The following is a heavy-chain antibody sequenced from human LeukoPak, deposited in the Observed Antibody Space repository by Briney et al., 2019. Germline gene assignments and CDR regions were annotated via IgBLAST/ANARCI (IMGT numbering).Heavy chain of an antibody. V-gene: IGHV1-8*03. J-gene: IGHJ6*03. CDR1: GYTFTSYD. CDR2: MNPNSGNT. D-gene: IGHD3-10*01. CDR3: AGALYYGSGSLSFYYYYYMDV. Sequence: GASVKVSCKASGYTFTSYDINWVRQATGQGLEWMGWMNPNSGNTGYAQKFQGRVTITRNTSISTAYMELSSLRSEDTAVYYCAGALYYGSGSLSFYYYYYMDVWGKGTTVTVSS.